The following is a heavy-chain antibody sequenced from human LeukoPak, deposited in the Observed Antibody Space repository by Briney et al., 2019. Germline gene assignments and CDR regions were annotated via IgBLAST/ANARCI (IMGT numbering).Heavy chain of an antibody. CDR2: ISASGGST. V-gene: IGHV3-23*01. CDR3: AKYVSAKGPPYALDV. Sequence: PVGSLRLSCAASEFTLSSYAMQWVRQAPGKGLEWVSGISASGGSTWYADSVKGRFTISRDNSENTLYLQMNSLRAEDTAVYYCAKYVSAKGPPYALDVWGQGTTVTVSS. D-gene: IGHD2/OR15-2a*01. J-gene: IGHJ6*02. CDR1: EFTLSSYA.